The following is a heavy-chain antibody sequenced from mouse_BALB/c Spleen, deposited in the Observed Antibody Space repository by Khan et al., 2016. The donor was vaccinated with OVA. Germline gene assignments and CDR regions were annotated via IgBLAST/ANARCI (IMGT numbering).Heavy chain of an antibody. CDR3: ARRGAARATCDYFDY. J-gene: IGHJ2*01. CDR2: IFPGGGYT. CDR1: GYTFTNYW. Sequence: VQLQQSGAELVRPGTSVKMSCKAAGYTFTNYWIGWVKQRPGHGLEWIGDIFPGGGYTNYNEKFKGKATLTADTSSSTAYMQLGSLTSEDSAISYCARRGAARATCDYFDYWGQVTTLTVSS. V-gene: IGHV1-63*02. D-gene: IGHD3-1*01.